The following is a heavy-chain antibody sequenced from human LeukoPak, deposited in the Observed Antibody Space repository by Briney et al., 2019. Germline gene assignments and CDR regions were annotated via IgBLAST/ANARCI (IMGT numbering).Heavy chain of an antibody. Sequence: PSETLSLTCSVSGGSTNSYYWSWIRQSGGKGLEWIERIYSSGSTVYNPSLNSRLTMSIDTSKNQFSLTLKSVTATDTAVYYCARVKASSTSWTFDQWGQGALVTVSS. CDR3: ARVKASSTSWTFDQ. V-gene: IGHV4-4*07. CDR2: IYSSGST. J-gene: IGHJ4*02. D-gene: IGHD2-2*01. CDR1: GGSTNSYY.